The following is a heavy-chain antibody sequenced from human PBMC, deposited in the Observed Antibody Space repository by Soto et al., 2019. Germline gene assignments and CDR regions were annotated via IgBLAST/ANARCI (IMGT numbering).Heavy chain of an antibody. J-gene: IGHJ6*03. CDR3: ARGGRVVSGKPLYYYYYMDV. Sequence: SETLSLTCAVYGGSFSGYYWSWIRQPPGKGLEWIGEINHSGSTNYNPSLKSRVTISVDTSKNQFSLKLSSVTAADTAVYYCARGGRVVSGKPLYYYYYMDVWGKGTTVTVSS. D-gene: IGHD3-10*01. V-gene: IGHV4-34*01. CDR1: GGSFSGYY. CDR2: INHSGST.